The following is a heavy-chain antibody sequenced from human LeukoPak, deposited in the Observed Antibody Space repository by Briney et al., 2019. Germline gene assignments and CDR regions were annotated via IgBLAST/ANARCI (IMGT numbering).Heavy chain of an antibody. J-gene: IGHJ4*02. Sequence: GASVKVSCKASGYTFTGYYMHWVRQAPGQGLEWMGWINPNSGVTNYAQKFQGRVTMTRDTSISTVYMEMSRLRSDDTAVYYCARESDVLLWFGVRYYFDYWGQGTLVTVSS. CDR3: ARESDVLLWFGVRYYFDY. V-gene: IGHV1-2*02. CDR2: INPNSGVT. D-gene: IGHD3-10*01. CDR1: GYTFTGYY.